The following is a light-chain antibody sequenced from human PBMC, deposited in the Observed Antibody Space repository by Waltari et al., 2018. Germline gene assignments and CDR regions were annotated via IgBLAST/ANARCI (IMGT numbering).Light chain of an antibody. Sequence: QSVVTQPASVSGSPGQSISISCTGTSNDIGANDYVSWYQQHPGRAPQLVIYDVIVRPSGVSLRFSGSKSGNTASLTISGLQAEDEALYYCSSYTLTNPVVFGGGTKLTVL. CDR3: SSYTLTNPVV. CDR2: DVI. CDR1: SNDIGANDY. J-gene: IGLJ2*01. V-gene: IGLV2-14*03.